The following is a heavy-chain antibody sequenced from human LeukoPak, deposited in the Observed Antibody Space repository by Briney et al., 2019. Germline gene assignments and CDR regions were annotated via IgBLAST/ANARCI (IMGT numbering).Heavy chain of an antibody. CDR1: GGSISSGGYY. Sequence: SQTLSLTCTVSGGSISSGGYYWSWIRQHPGQGLEWIGYIYYSGSTYYNPSLKSRVTISVDTSKNQFSLKLSSVTAADTAVYYCARDCPYYYDSSAKGAFDIWGQGTMVTVSS. CDR3: ARDCPYYYDSSAKGAFDI. D-gene: IGHD3-22*01. J-gene: IGHJ3*02. CDR2: IYYSGST. V-gene: IGHV4-31*03.